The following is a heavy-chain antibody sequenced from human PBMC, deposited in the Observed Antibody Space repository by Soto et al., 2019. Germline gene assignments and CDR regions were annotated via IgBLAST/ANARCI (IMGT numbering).Heavy chain of an antibody. D-gene: IGHD6-6*01. CDR3: AKAAEYSSSSQRYYYYGIDV. J-gene: IGHJ6*02. CDR1: GGRLGSSA. V-gene: IGHV1-69*06. Sequence: SSKDCGGRLGSSARSWVQQATRQGLEWMGGIIPIFGTAKYAQKFQGRVTITADKSTSTAYMELSSLRSEDTAVYYRAKAAEYSSSSQRYYYYGIDVCGQATTVTVSS. CDR2: IIPIFGTA.